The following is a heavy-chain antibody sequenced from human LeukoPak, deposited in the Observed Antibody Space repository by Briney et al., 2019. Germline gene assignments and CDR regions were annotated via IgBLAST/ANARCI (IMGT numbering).Heavy chain of an antibody. D-gene: IGHD6-19*01. J-gene: IGHJ4*02. Sequence: SETLSLTCTVSGGSISSYYWSWIRQPPGKGLEWIGYIYYSGSTNYNPSLKSRVTISVDTSKNQFSLKLSSVTAADTAVYYCARLSSSGWFTFDYWGQGTLVTVS. CDR3: ARLSSSGWFTFDY. V-gene: IGHV4-59*08. CDR2: IYYSGST. CDR1: GGSISSYY.